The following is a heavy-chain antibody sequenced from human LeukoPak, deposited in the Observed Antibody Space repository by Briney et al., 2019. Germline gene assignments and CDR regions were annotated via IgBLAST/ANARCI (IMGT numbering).Heavy chain of an antibody. D-gene: IGHD3-10*01. V-gene: IGHV4-34*01. CDR3: ARRRITMVRGVITGGYYFDY. CDR2: INHSGST. Sequence: SETLSLTCAVYGGSFSGYYWSWIRQPPGKGLEWIGEINHSGSTNYNPSLKSRVTISVDTSKNQFSLKLSSVTAADTAVYYCARRRITMVRGVITGGYYFDYWGQGILVTVSS. CDR1: GGSFSGYY. J-gene: IGHJ4*02.